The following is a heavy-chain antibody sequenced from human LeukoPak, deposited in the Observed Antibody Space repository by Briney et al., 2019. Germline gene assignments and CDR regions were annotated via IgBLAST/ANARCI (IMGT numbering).Heavy chain of an antibody. CDR2: IYHSGST. D-gene: IGHD3-22*01. CDR1: GYSISSGYY. V-gene: IGHV4-38-2*02. J-gene: IGHJ5*02. CDR3: ARASPVHDSSGYYVA. Sequence: PSETPSLTCTVSGYSISSGYYWGWIRQPPGKGLEWIGSIYHSGSTYYNPSLKSRVTISVDTSKNQFSLKLSSVTAADTAVYYCARASPVHDSSGYYVAWGQGTLVTVSS.